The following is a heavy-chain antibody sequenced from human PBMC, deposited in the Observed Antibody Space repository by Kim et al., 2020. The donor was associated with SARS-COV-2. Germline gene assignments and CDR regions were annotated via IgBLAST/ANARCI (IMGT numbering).Heavy chain of an antibody. CDR2: ISISGSTI. CDR3: ARDGGLTIFGVVIPDAFDI. J-gene: IGHJ3*02. D-gene: IGHD3-3*01. Sequence: GGSLRLSCAASGFTFSSYEMNWVRLAPGKGLEWVSYISISGSTIYYADSVKGRFTISRDNAKNSLYLQMNSLRAEDTAVYYCARDGGLTIFGVVIPDAFDIWGQGTMVTVSS. CDR1: GFTFSSYE. V-gene: IGHV3-48*03.